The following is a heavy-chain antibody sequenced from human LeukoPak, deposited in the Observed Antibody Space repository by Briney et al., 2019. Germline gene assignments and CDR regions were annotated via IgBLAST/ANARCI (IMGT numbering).Heavy chain of an antibody. CDR2: IYSGGST. CDR1: GFTVSSNY. J-gene: IGHJ4*02. D-gene: IGHD3-22*01. Sequence: GGSLRLSCAASGFTVSSNYMSWVRQAPGKGLEWVSVIYSGGSTYYADSVKGRFTISRDNSKNTLYLQMNSLRAEDTAVYYCARDHRTTYYYDSSGYYADYWGQGTLVTVSS. CDR3: ARDHRTTYYYDSSGYYADY. V-gene: IGHV3-66*01.